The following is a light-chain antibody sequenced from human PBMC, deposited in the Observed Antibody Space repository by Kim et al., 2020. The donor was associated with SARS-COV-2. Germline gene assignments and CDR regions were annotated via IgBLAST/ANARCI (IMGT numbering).Light chain of an antibody. CDR3: CSYAGNITLV. CDR2: EVT. Sequence: GQSITIYCTGTRSNVGNYNLVSWYQQHPNKTPKLMIYEVTKRPSGVSNRFSGSKSGNAASLTISGLQAEDEAVYYCCSYAGNITLVFGGGTQLTVL. V-gene: IGLV2-23*02. CDR1: RSNVGNYNL. J-gene: IGLJ3*02.